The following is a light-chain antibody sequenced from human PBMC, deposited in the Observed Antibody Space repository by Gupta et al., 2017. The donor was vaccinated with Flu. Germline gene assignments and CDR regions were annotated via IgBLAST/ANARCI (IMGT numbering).Light chain of an antibody. CDR3: QQYNSFKT. CDR1: QSVSNW. J-gene: IGKJ1*01. Sequence: DIQMTQSPSTLSASVGDRVTITCRASQSVSNWLAWYQQKPGKAPKLLIYKASSLESGVPSRFSGSGYGTEFTLTSSSRQPDDFATYYCQQYNSFKTFGQGTKVEIK. CDR2: KAS. V-gene: IGKV1-5*03.